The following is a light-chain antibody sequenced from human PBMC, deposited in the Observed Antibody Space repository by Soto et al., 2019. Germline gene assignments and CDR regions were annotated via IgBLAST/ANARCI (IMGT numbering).Light chain of an antibody. Sequence: DIQMTQSPCSLSASVGDSVTITCRGSQGISSQLAWYQQKPGKAPKLLIYAASTLQSGVPARFSGSGSGTEFTLTISSLQPDDFAIYYCQHYNSYSAAFGQGTKVDNK. CDR2: AAS. V-gene: IGKV1-9*01. CDR1: QGISSQ. CDR3: QHYNSYSAA. J-gene: IGKJ1*01.